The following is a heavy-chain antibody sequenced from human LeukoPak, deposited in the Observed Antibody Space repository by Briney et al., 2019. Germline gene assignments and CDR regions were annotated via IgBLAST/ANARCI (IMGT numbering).Heavy chain of an antibody. Sequence: GGSLRLSCAASGFTFSSYSMNWVRQAPGKGLEWVSSISSSSTSMYYADSVKGRFTISRDNAKNSLYLQMNSLRAEDTAVYYCSRERVYSYGYSDYWGQGTLVTVSS. D-gene: IGHD5-18*01. CDR3: SRERVYSYGYSDY. CDR1: GFTFSSYS. J-gene: IGHJ4*02. CDR2: ISSSSTSM. V-gene: IGHV3-21*01.